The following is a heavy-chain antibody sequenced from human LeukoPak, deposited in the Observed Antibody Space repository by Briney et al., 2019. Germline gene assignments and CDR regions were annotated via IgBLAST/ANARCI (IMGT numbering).Heavy chain of an antibody. CDR1: GFTFSTYC. Sequence: GGSLRLSCAASGFTFSTYCMHWVRQAPGKGLVWVSRIPSDGSGTTYADSVKGRFTISRDNAKNTVYPQMNSLRAEDTGIYYCARVVAADYFDYWGQGTLVTVSS. J-gene: IGHJ4*02. D-gene: IGHD2-15*01. CDR3: ARVVAADYFDY. CDR2: IPSDGSGT. V-gene: IGHV3-74*01.